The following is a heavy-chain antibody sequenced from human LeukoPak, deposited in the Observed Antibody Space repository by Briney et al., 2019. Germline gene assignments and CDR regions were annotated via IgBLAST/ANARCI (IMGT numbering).Heavy chain of an antibody. V-gene: IGHV3-30*02. CDR2: IRYDGSNK. CDR3: AKAGYYGSGSYYNADY. CDR1: GFTFSSYG. D-gene: IGHD3-10*01. J-gene: IGHJ4*02. Sequence: GGSLRLSCAASGFTFSSYGMHWVRQAPGKGLEWVAFIRYDGSNKYYADSVKGRFTISRDNSKNTLYLQMNSLRAEDTAVYYCAKAGYYGSGSYYNADYWGQGTLVTVSS.